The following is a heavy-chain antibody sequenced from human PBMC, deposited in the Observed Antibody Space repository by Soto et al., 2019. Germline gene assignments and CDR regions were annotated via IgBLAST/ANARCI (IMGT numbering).Heavy chain of an antibody. J-gene: IGHJ6*02. CDR2: ISSSSSYI. CDR1: GFTFSSYS. CDR3: ARAGAAGPYYYYYGMDV. V-gene: IGHV3-21*01. Sequence: LRLSCAASGFTFSSYSMNWVRQAPGKGLEWVSSISSSSSYIYYADSVKGRFTISRDNAKNSLYLQMNSLRAEDTAVYYCARAGAAGPYYYYYGMDVWGQGTTVTVSS. D-gene: IGHD6-13*01.